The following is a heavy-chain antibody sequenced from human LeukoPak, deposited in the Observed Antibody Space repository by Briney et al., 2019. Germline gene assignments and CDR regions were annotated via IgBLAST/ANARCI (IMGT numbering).Heavy chain of an antibody. CDR3: ARHDSSGPYNAFDI. V-gene: IGHV4-38-2*02. Sequence: SETLSLTCTVSGYSISTGYYWDWIRQPPGKGLEWIGTFYHGGSTYYNPSLKSRVTISADTSKNQFSLKLSSVTAADTAVYYCARHDSSGPYNAFDIWGQGTMVTVSS. D-gene: IGHD3-22*01. CDR1: GYSISTGYY. J-gene: IGHJ3*02. CDR2: FYHGGST.